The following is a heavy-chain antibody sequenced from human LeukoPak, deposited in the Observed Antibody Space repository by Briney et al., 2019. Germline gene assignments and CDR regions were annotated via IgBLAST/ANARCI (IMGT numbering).Heavy chain of an antibody. CDR2: IYFSGTT. D-gene: IGHD3-10*01. Sequence: SETLSLTCTVSGGSISSYYWSWIRQPPGKGLEWIGTIYFSGTTYYNPSLKSRVTILVDTSRNQFSLKLSSVTAADTAVYYCARDLVTLVRGITPDFDYWGQGTLVTVSS. J-gene: IGHJ4*02. CDR3: ARDLVTLVRGITPDFDY. V-gene: IGHV4-59*12. CDR1: GGSISSYY.